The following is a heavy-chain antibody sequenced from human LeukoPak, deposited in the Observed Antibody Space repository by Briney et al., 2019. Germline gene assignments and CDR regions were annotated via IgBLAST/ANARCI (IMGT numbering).Heavy chain of an antibody. CDR2: IRSKAYGGTT. J-gene: IGHJ4*02. V-gene: IGHV3-49*04. D-gene: IGHD3-10*01. CDR3: TGPFGELTFFDY. CDR1: GFTFGDYG. Sequence: GGSLRLSCTASGFTFGDYGMSWVRQAPGKGLEWVGFIRSKAYGGTTEYAASVKGRFTISRDDSKSIAYLQMNGLKTEDTAVYYCTGPFGELTFFDYWGQGTLVTVSS.